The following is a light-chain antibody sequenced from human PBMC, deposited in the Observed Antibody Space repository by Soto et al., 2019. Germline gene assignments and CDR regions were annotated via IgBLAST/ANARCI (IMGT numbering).Light chain of an antibody. CDR1: SSDVGGYNY. CDR3: NSYAGSSYV. J-gene: IGLJ1*01. CDR2: GVS. Sequence: SALTQPACVSGSPGQSITISCTGTSSDVGGYNYVSWYQQYPGKAPKLMIYGVSYRPSGVSNRFSGSKSGNTASLTISGLQAEDEADYYCNSYAGSSYVFGTGTKVTVL. V-gene: IGLV2-14*01.